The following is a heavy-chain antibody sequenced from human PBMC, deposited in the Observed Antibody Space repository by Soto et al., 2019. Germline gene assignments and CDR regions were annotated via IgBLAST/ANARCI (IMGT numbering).Heavy chain of an antibody. J-gene: IGHJ4*02. CDR3: ARYGDYPDFDS. V-gene: IGHV4-4*02. D-gene: IGHD4-17*01. CDR2: IYRSGST. Sequence: QVQLQESGPGLMKPSGTLSLTCAVSGGSITSGNWWNWVRQPPGKGLEWIGEIYRSGSTNYNSSLKSRFTISVDKSKSHCSLRLTSVTVADTAVYYCARYGDYPDFDSWGQGTLITVSS. CDR1: GGSITSGNW.